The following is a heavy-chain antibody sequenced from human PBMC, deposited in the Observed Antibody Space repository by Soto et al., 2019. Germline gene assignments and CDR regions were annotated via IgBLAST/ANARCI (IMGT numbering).Heavy chain of an antibody. CDR1: EFTIVNLC. J-gene: IGHJ3*02. CDR3: ARGRCGGGNCYAIDDALDI. CDR2: IYSSGST. D-gene: IGHD2-15*01. V-gene: IGHV3-53*01. Sequence: PGGSLRLPYTASEFTIVNLCMSWVRQATGKGLQWVSLIYSSGSTYYGDSVKGRFTISGDNSRNILSLQMSSLRAEDTAVYYCARGRCGGGNCYAIDDALDIWGQGTMVTVSS.